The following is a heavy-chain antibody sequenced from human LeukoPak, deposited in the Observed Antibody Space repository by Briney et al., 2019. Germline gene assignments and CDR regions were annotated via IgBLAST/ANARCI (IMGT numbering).Heavy chain of an antibody. J-gene: IGHJ5*02. Sequence: PGGSLRLSCAASGFTFSSHWMSWVRQAPGKGPEWVANIKQDGTEVYYVDSVKGRFTISRDNARNSLYLQMNSLRAEDTAVYYCARGRQQLVSPHGYNWFDPWGQGTLVTVSS. CDR1: GFTFSSHW. CDR2: IKQDGTEV. CDR3: ARGRQQLVSPHGYNWFDP. D-gene: IGHD6-13*01. V-gene: IGHV3-7*01.